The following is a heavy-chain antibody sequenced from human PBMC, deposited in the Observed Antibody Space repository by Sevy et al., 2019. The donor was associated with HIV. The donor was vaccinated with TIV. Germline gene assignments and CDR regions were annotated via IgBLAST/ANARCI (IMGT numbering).Heavy chain of an antibody. CDR1: GFTFRSYG. CDR3: ARGGYCTNNVCYGSIDY. CDR2: IWDNGSKK. D-gene: IGHD2-8*01. Sequence: GGSLRLSCAASGFTFRSYGMHWVRQAPGKGLEWVAVIWDNGSKKYYADSVKGRFTISRDNSKNTLYRQMNSLRAEDTAVYYCARGGYCTNNVCYGSIDYWGREPWSPSPQ. J-gene: IGHJ4*02. V-gene: IGHV3-33*01.